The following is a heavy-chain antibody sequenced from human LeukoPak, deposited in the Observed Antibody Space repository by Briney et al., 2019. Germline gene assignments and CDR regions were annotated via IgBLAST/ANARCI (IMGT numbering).Heavy chain of an antibody. D-gene: IGHD3-22*01. J-gene: IGHJ4*02. CDR1: GYTFTGYY. Sequence: ASVKVSCKASGYTFTGYYMHWVRQAPGQGLEWMGWINPNSGGTNYAQKFQGRVTMTRDTSISTAYMELSRLRSDDTAVYFCARRCDTSSYYTYYFDYWGQGTLVTVSS. CDR3: ARRCDTSSYYTYYFDY. CDR2: INPNSGGT. V-gene: IGHV1-2*02.